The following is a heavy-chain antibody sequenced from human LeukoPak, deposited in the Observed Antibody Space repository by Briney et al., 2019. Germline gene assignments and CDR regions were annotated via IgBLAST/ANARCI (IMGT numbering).Heavy chain of an antibody. CDR3: ARDAFNYYDCSGIGFDY. J-gene: IGHJ4*02. CDR2: INHSGST. V-gene: IGHV4-34*01. CDR1: GGSFSGYY. Sequence: SETLSLTCAVYGGSFSGYYWSWIRQPPGKGLEWIGEINHSGSTNYNPSLKSRVTISVDTSKNQFSLKLSSVTAADTAVYYCARDAFNYYDCSGIGFDYWGQGTLVTVSS. D-gene: IGHD3-22*01.